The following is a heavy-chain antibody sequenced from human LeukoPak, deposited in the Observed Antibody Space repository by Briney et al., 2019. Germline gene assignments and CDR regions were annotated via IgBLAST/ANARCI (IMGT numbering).Heavy chain of an antibody. CDR2: IYSGGST. CDR3: ASGYGAVFDY. J-gene: IGHJ4*02. Sequence: PGGSLRLSCAASGFTVSSNYMRWVRQAPGRGLEWVSVIYSGGSTYYADSVKGRFTISRDNSKNTLYLQMNSLRAEDTVVYYCASGYGAVFDYWGQGTLVTVSS. V-gene: IGHV3-53*01. D-gene: IGHD4-17*01. CDR1: GFTVSSNY.